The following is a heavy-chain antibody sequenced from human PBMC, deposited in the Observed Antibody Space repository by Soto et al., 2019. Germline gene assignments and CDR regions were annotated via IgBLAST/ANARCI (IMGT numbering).Heavy chain of an antibody. V-gene: IGHV3-9*01. D-gene: IGHD3-16*01. J-gene: IGHJ4*02. CDR3: AKARGAYGGLEDY. Sequence: EVQLVESGGGLVQPGRSLRLSCAASGFTFDDYAMHWVRQAPGKGLEWVAGISWNSGNIDYADSVKGRFTISRDNAKNSLYLQMNSLRTEDTALYYCAKARGAYGGLEDYWGQGTLVTVSS. CDR2: ISWNSGNI. CDR1: GFTFDDYA.